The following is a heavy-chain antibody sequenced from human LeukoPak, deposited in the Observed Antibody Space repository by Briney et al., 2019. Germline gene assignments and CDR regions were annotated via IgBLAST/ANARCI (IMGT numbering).Heavy chain of an antibody. D-gene: IGHD3-10*01. CDR2: IYTSGST. J-gene: IGHJ5*02. CDR1: GGSISSYY. CDR3: ARNRYYYGSGNYGVPNWFDP. Sequence: SETLSLTCTVSGGSISSYYWSWIRQPAGKGLEWIGRIYTSGSTNYNPSLKSRVTMSVDTSKNQFSLKLSSVTAADTAVYYCARNRYYYGSGNYGVPNWFDPWGQGTLVTVSS. V-gene: IGHV4-4*07.